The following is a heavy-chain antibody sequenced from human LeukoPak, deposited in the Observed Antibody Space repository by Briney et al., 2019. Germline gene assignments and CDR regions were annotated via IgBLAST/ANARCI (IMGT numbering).Heavy chain of an antibody. Sequence: GGSLRLSCAASGFTFSSYAMSWVRQAPGKGLGWVSVIYSGGSTYYADSVKGRFTISRDNSKNTLYLQMNSLRAEDTAVYYCARLGTYYYDSSGYSGDYWGQGTLVTVSS. CDR1: GFTFSSYA. V-gene: IGHV3-66*04. CDR2: IYSGGST. CDR3: ARLGTYYYDSSGYSGDY. J-gene: IGHJ4*02. D-gene: IGHD3-22*01.